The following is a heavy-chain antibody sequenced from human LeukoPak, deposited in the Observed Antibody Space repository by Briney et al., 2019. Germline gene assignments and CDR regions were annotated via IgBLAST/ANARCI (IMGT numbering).Heavy chain of an antibody. V-gene: IGHV4-34*01. CDR2: INHSGST. CDR1: GGSFSGYY. Sequence: SETLSLTCAVYGGSFSGYYWSWIRQPPGKGLEWIGEINHSGSTNYNPSLKSRVTISVDTSKNQFSLKLSSVTAADTAVYYCARRPWRPQERWLQKLFDYWGQGTLVTVSS. CDR3: ARRPWRPQERWLQKLFDY. J-gene: IGHJ4*02. D-gene: IGHD5-24*01.